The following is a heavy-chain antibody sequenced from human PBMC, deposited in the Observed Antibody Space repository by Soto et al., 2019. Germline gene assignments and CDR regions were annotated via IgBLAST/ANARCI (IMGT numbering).Heavy chain of an antibody. V-gene: IGHV3-48*03. CDR3: ARDVYRYSSSSPEDV. CDR1: GFTFSSYE. D-gene: IGHD6-6*01. CDR2: ISSSGSTI. Sequence: GGSLRLSCAASGFTFSSYEMNWVSQAPGKGLEWVSYISSSGSTIYYADSVKGRFTISRDNAKNSLFLQMNSLRGEDTAVYYCARDVYRYSSSSPEDVWGQGTTVTVSS. J-gene: IGHJ6*02.